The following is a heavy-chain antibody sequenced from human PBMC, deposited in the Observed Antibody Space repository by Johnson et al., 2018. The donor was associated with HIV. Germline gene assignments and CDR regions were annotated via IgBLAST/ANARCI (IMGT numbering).Heavy chain of an antibody. D-gene: IGHD4-11*01. Sequence: QVQLVESGGGVVQPGRSLSLSCVASGFTFSTYAMHWVRQAPGKGLEWVAVISYDGSNKFYADSVKGRFTISRDNSKNTLYLQMNSLRREDTAVYYCAKDRSNYGSKYAFDIWGQGTMVTVSS. CDR1: GFTFSTYA. CDR2: ISYDGSNK. CDR3: AKDRSNYGSKYAFDI. J-gene: IGHJ3*02. V-gene: IGHV3-30-3*01.